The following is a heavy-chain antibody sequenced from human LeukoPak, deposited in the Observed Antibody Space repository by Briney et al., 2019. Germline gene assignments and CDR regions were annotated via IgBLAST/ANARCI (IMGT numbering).Heavy chain of an antibody. J-gene: IGHJ4*02. CDR2: INPNSGGS. D-gene: IGHD4-17*01. Sequence: ASVKVSCKASGYTFTGYYMHWVRQAPGQGLEWMGWINPNSGGSNYAQKFQGRVTMTRDTSISTAYMELSRLRSDDTAVYYCRTDRYGDYGDYIDYWGQGTLVTVSS. CDR3: RTDRYGDYGDYIDY. CDR1: GYTFTGYY. V-gene: IGHV1-2*02.